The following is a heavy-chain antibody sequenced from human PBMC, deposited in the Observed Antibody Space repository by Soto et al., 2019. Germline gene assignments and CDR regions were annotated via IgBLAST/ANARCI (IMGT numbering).Heavy chain of an antibody. J-gene: IGHJ5*02. D-gene: IGHD3-22*01. V-gene: IGHV1-18*04. CDR3: ARGQVVNFDHCFEP. Sequence: QIQLVQSGAEVKKPGTSVKVSCKASGYTFTSYGICWVRQAPGLGLEWMGWINPYSGHTNYAQNFQDRATLTTDTSTNTAYMELKSLRSDDTAVYFCARGQVVNFDHCFEPWGQGTLVTVSS. CDR2: INPYSGHT. CDR1: GYTFTSYG.